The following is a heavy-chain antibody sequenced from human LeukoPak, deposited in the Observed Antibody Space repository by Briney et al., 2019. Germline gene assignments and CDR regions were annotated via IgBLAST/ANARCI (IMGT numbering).Heavy chain of an antibody. V-gene: IGHV3-74*01. CDR3: AREQQLVPYFDY. CDR1: GFTFSNYW. CDR2: INSDGSST. J-gene: IGHJ4*02. Sequence: PGGSLRLSCAASGFTFSNYWMHWVRQAPGKGLVWVSRINSDGSSTSYADSVKGRFTISRDNAKNTLYLQMNSLRAEDTAVYYCAREQQLVPYFDYWGQGTLVTVSS. D-gene: IGHD6-13*01.